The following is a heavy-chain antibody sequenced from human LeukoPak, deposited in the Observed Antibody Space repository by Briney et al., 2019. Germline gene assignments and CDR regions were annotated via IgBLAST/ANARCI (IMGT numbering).Heavy chain of an antibody. Sequence: ASVKVSCKASGYTFTSYDINWVRQATGQGLEWMGWMNPNSGNIDYAQKFQGRVTMTRNTSISTAYMELSSLRSEDTAVYYCAREGESGEDFDYWGQGTLVTVSS. CDR2: MNPNSGNI. V-gene: IGHV1-8*01. J-gene: IGHJ4*02. D-gene: IGHD3-16*01. CDR1: GYTFTSYD. CDR3: AREGESGEDFDY.